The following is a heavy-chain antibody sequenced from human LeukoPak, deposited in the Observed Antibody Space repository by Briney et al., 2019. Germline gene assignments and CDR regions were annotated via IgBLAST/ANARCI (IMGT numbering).Heavy chain of an antibody. CDR3: AKDRGVRGFYDAFDI. CDR2: IYGSGGST. D-gene: IGHD3-10*01. V-gene: IGHV3-23*01. CDR1: VFTLRIYA. Sequence: GGSLRHSCAPSVFTLRIYAMSWVRHAPEKGGECVSDIYGSGGSTYYADSVRGRFTISRDNSKNTLYLQMYSLRAKDTAVYYCAKDRGVRGFYDAFDIWGQGTMVTVSS. J-gene: IGHJ3*02.